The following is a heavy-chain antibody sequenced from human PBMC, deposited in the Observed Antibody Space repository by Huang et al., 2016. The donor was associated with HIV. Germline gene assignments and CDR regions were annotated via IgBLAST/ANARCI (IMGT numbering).Heavy chain of an antibody. D-gene: IGHD6-6*01. CDR3: ARDWSFGSSTSPAD. J-gene: IGHJ4*02. V-gene: IGHV1-2*02. Sequence: QVQLVQSGAEVKNPGASVRVSCKASGYTFTDSNIHWVRQAPGQGLEWMGWFKPKRGGTIYAQRFQGRITMTRDTTISTVHMDLRRIQSDDTAVYFCARDWSFGSSTSPADWGQGTLVTVSS. CDR2: FKPKRGGT. CDR1: GYTFTDSN.